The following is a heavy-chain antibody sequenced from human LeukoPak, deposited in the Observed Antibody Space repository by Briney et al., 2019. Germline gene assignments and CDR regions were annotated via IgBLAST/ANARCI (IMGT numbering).Heavy chain of an antibody. Sequence: SETLSLTCTVSGGSISSSSYYWGWIRQPPGKGLEWIGSIYYSGSTYYNPSLKSRVTISVDTSKNQFSLKLSSVTAADTAVYYCARGSMSAWELLPKDYFNYWGQGTLVTVSS. V-gene: IGHV4-39*07. CDR1: GGSISSSSYY. J-gene: IGHJ4*02. CDR2: IYYSGST. CDR3: ARGSMSAWELLPKDYFNY. D-gene: IGHD1-26*01.